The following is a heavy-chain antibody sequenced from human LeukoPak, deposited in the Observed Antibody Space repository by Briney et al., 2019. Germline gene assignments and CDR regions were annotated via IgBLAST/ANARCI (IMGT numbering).Heavy chain of an antibody. CDR3: ARGLLGSPLGLDF. CDR2: IIPIFGTA. D-gene: IGHD2-15*01. Sequence: SVKVSCKASGGAFSSYAISWVRQAPGQGLEWMGGIIPIFGTANYAQMLQGRVTITADESTGTAYMELSSLRSEVTAVYYCARGLLGSPLGLDFWGQGTMVTVSS. CDR1: GGAFSSYA. V-gene: IGHV1-69*13. J-gene: IGHJ6*02.